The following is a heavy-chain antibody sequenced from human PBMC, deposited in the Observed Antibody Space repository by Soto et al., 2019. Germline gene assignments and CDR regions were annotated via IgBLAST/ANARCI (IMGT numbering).Heavy chain of an antibody. CDR2: ISWNSGSV. CDR3: AMSTGSVHADFDF. V-gene: IGHV3-9*01. D-gene: IGHD1-26*01. Sequence: GGSLRLSCAASGFTFDDYAMHWVRQVPGKGLEWVSGISWNSGSVDYADSVKGRFTISRDNAENSLFLQMESLRADDTAVYYCAMSTGSVHADFDFWGQGTQVTVSS. J-gene: IGHJ4*02. CDR1: GFTFDDYA.